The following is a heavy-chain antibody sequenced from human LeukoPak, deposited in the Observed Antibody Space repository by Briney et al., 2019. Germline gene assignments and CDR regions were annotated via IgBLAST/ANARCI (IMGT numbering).Heavy chain of an antibody. Sequence: SETLSLTCTVSGGSISSYYWSWIRQPPGKGLEWIGYIYYSGSTNYNPSLKSRVTISVDTSKNQFSLKLSSVTAADTAVYYCARARSQREFDYWGQGTLVTVSS. CDR3: ARARSQREFDY. V-gene: IGHV4-59*01. J-gene: IGHJ4*02. CDR1: GGSISSYY. CDR2: IYYSGST. D-gene: IGHD5-24*01.